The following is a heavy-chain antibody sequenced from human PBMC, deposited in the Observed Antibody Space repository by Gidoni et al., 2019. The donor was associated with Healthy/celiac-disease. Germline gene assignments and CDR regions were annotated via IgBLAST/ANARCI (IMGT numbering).Heavy chain of an antibody. Sequence: QVQLQESGPGLVKPSQTLSPPCTVSGGSTSSGGYYLSWIRQHPGKCLEWIGYIYYSGSTYYNPSLKSLVTISVDTSKNQFSLKLSSVTAADTAVYYYARGRMGITGTYFDYWGQGTLVTVSS. D-gene: IGHD1-20*01. CDR3: ARGRMGITGTYFDY. V-gene: IGHV4-31*01. CDR2: IYYSGST. J-gene: IGHJ4*02. CDR1: GGSTSSGGYY.